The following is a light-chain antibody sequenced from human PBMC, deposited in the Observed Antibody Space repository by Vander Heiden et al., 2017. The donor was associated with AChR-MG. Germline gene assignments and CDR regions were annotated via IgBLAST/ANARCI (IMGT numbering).Light chain of an antibody. CDR1: SFNIGSNS. CDR2: RNI. J-gene: IGLJ2*01. Sequence: QSVLTQPPSASGTPGQRVTICCSGTSFNIGSNSVYWYQQLPGTAPKLLIYRNIQRPSGVPDRFSGSKSGTSASLAISGPRSEDEANYYCASWDDSLSVIFGGGTKLTVL. V-gene: IGLV1-47*01. CDR3: ASWDDSLSVI.